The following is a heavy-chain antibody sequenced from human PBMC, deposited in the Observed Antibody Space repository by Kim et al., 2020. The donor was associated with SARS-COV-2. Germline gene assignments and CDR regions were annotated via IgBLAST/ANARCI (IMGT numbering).Heavy chain of an antibody. J-gene: IGHJ4*02. CDR2: ITPNSGKT. Sequence: ASVKVSCKASAHTFTGYSLHWVRQAPGQGLEWMGRITPNSGKTHYAQKFQGRVTMTWDTSTNPVSMELTRLTSDDTAIYYCARDEAWSWLQLWLVYWGQG. CDR1: AHTFTGYS. CDR3: ARDEAWSWLQLWLVY. D-gene: IGHD1-1*01. V-gene: IGHV1-2*06.